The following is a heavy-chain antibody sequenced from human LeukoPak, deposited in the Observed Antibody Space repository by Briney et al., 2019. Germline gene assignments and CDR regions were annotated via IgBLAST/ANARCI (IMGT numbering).Heavy chain of an antibody. CDR3: ARGTVVTDAFDI. CDR2: IYYSGST. D-gene: IGHD4-23*01. J-gene: IGHJ3*02. CDR1: GGSISSGDYY. V-gene: IGHV4-30-4*01. Sequence: SETLSLTCTVSGGSISSGDYYWSWIRQPPGKGLEWTGYIYYSGSTYYNPSLESRLTISVDTSKNQFSLKLSSVTAADTAVYYCARGTVVTDAFDIWGQGTMVTVSS.